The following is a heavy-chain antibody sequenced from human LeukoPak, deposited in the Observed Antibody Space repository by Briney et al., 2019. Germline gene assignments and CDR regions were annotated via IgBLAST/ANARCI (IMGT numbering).Heavy chain of an antibody. CDR2: IYYDGST. V-gene: IGHV4-39*01. J-gene: IGHJ4*02. CDR3: AGRFLEWLLDY. CDR1: GGSISSNNYY. Sequence: SETLSLTCSVSGGSISSNNYYWGWIRQPPGKGLGWIGSIYYDGSTHYNPSLKSRVTISADTSKNQFSLKLSSMTAADTAVYYCAGRFLEWLLDYWGQGTLVTVSS. D-gene: IGHD3-3*01.